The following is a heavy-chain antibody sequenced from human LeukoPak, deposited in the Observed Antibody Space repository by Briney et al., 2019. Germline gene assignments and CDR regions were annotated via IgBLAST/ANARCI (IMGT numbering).Heavy chain of an antibody. Sequence: PGGSLRLSCAVSGFTFSSYSVNWVRQAPGNGLEWVGFIRSKAYGGATEYAASVKGRFTISRDDSKSIAYLQMNSLKTEDTAVYYCTTTYGDYLGYWGQGTLVTVSS. V-gene: IGHV3-49*04. J-gene: IGHJ4*02. CDR1: GFTFSSYS. CDR2: IRSKAYGGAT. CDR3: TTTYGDYLGY. D-gene: IGHD4-17*01.